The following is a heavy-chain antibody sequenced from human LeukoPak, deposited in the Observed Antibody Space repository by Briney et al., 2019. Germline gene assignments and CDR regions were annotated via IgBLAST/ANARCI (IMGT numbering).Heavy chain of an antibody. V-gene: IGHV1-2*02. Sequence: ASVKVSCKASGYTFTGYYMHWVRQAPGQGLEWMGWTNPNSGGTNYAQKFQGRVTMTRDTSISTAYMELSRLRSDDTAVYYCARDTVVYCSGGSCPGQYDYWGQGTLVTVSS. CDR2: TNPNSGGT. J-gene: IGHJ4*02. D-gene: IGHD2-15*01. CDR1: GYTFTGYY. CDR3: ARDTVVYCSGGSCPGQYDY.